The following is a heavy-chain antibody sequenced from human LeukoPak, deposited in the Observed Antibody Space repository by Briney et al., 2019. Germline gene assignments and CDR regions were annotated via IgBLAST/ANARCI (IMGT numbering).Heavy chain of an antibody. CDR3: ARHAKWLQYYFDY. CDR1: GFTFSSYW. Sequence: GGSLRLSCAASGFTFSSYWMSWVRQAPGKGLEWVANIKQDGSEKYYVDSVKGRFAISRDNAKNSLYLQMNSLRAEDMAVYYCARHAKWLQYYFDYWGQGTLVTVSS. D-gene: IGHD5-24*01. CDR2: IKQDGSEK. V-gene: IGHV3-7*01. J-gene: IGHJ4*02.